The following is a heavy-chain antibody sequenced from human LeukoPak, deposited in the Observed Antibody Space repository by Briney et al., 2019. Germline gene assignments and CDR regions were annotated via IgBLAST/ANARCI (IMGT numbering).Heavy chain of an antibody. D-gene: IGHD3-9*01. CDR3: ARAVILTGYYAKNYYYYYYMDV. CDR2: INPNSGGT. Sequence: ASVKVSCKASGYTFTGYYMHWVRQAPGQGLEWMGWINPNSGGTNYAQKFQGRVTMTRDTSISTAYMELSSLRSEDTAVYYCARAVILTGYYAKNYYYYYYMDVWGKGTTVTISS. CDR1: GYTFTGYY. J-gene: IGHJ6*03. V-gene: IGHV1-2*02.